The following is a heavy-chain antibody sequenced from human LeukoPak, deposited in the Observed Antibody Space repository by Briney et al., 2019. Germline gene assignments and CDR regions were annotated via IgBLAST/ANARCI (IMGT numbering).Heavy chain of an antibody. J-gene: IGHJ5*02. CDR1: GDSVSSNIVT. V-gene: IGHV6-1*01. CDR2: TYYRSKWFN. D-gene: IGHD4-23*01. Sequence: SQTLSLTCAISGDSVSSNIVTWNWIRQSPSRGLEWLGRTYYRSKWFNDYALSVRGRITFNADTSKNQLSLQLNSVAPEDTALYYCTRVTSNSNWFDLWGQGTLVTVSS. CDR3: TRVTSNSNWFDL.